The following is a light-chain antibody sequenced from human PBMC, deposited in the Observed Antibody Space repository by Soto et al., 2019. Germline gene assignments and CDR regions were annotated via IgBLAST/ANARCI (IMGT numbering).Light chain of an antibody. J-gene: IGKJ2*01. CDR2: GAS. V-gene: IGKV3-15*01. CDR1: QSVSSN. Sequence: EIVMTQSPATLSVSPGERATLSCRASQSVSSNLDWYQQKPGQAPRLLIYGASTRATGIPARFSGSWFGTEFTLTISSLKSEDFAVYYCQQYNNWPMYTFGQGTKLEIK. CDR3: QQYNNWPMYT.